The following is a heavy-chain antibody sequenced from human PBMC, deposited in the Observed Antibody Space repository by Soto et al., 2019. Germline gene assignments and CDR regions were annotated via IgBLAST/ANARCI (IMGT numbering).Heavy chain of an antibody. D-gene: IGHD3-3*01. J-gene: IGHJ4*02. CDR1: GFTFSIYA. Sequence: GGSLRLSCAASGFTFSIYAMSWVRQAPGKGLEWVAFKSGSGSNKYYADSVKGRFTISRDNSKNTLYLQMNSLRAKDTAVYYCAKDYDFWSGYPNYFDYWGQGALVTVSS. CDR2: KSGSGSNK. CDR3: AKDYDFWSGYPNYFDY. V-gene: IGHV3-30*18.